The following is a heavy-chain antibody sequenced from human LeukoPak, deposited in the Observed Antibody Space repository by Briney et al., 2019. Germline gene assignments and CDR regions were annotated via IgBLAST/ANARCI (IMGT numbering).Heavy chain of an antibody. V-gene: IGHV4-34*01. Sequence: SETLSLTCAVYGGSFSGYYWSWIRQPPGKGLEWIGEINHSGSTNYNPSLKSRVTISINTSRNQFSLKLSSVTAADTAVYYCARRNGQDVVPTFRRRYYFDYWGQGTLVTVSS. CDR1: GGSFSGYY. J-gene: IGHJ4*02. CDR2: INHSGST. D-gene: IGHD5-12*01. CDR3: ARRNGQDVVPTFRRRYYFDY.